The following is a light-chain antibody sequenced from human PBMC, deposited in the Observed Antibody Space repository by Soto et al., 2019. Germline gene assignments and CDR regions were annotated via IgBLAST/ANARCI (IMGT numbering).Light chain of an antibody. V-gene: IGKV1-27*01. CDR2: AAS. Sequence: DIQMTQSPSSLSASVGDRVTITCRASQGISNYLAWYQQKPGKVPKLLIYAASTLQSGVPSRFSGRGFRTDFTLNISSLQPEDVATYYCQKYNSAPRAFGQGTKVEIK. CDR1: QGISNY. J-gene: IGKJ1*01. CDR3: QKYNSAPRA.